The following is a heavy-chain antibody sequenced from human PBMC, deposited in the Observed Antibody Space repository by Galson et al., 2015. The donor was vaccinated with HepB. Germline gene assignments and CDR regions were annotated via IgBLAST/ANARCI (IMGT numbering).Heavy chain of an antibody. V-gene: IGHV3-9*01. CDR2: ISWNSGSI. CDR1: GFPFDDYA. D-gene: IGHD3-3*01. CDR3: AKDTVAGVVIILYGGMDV. J-gene: IGHJ6*02. Sequence: SLRLSCAASGFPFDDYAMHWVRQAPGKGLEWVSGISWNSGSIGYADSVKGRFTISRDNAKNSLYLQMNSLRAEDTALYYCAKDTVAGVVIILYGGMDVWGQGTTVTVSS.